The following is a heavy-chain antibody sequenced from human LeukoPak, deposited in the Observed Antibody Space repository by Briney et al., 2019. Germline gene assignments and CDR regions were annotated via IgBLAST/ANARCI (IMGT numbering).Heavy chain of an antibody. CDR1: GFTFSSYS. CDR3: ARVAVAGSRSY. J-gene: IGHJ4*02. Sequence: GGSLRLSCAASGFTFSSYSMNWVRQAPGKGLEWVSYISSSSSTIYYADSVKGRFTISRDNAKNSLYLQMNSLRAEDTAVYYCARVAVAGSRSYWGQGTLVTVSS. CDR2: ISSSSSTI. D-gene: IGHD6-19*01. V-gene: IGHV3-48*04.